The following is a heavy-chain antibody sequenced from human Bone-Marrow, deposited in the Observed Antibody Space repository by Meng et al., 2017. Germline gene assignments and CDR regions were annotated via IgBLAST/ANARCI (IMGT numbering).Heavy chain of an antibody. CDR1: GGSISSSNW. Sequence: QVQLQGTGPGLVKPSGTLSLTCAVFGGSISSSNWWSWVRQPPGKGLEWIGEIYHSGSTNYNPSLKSRVTISVDKSKNQFSLKLSSVTAADTAVYYCARDSRTYYYDSSGYTFDYWGQGTLVTVSS. J-gene: IGHJ4*02. CDR3: ARDSRTYYYDSSGYTFDY. CDR2: IYHSGST. D-gene: IGHD3-22*01. V-gene: IGHV4-4*02.